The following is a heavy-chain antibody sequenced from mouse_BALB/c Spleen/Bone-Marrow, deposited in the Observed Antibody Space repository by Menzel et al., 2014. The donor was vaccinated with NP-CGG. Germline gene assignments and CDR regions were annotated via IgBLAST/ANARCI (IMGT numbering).Heavy chain of an antibody. CDR2: INPESNTI. Sequence: EVQLVESGGGLVQPGGSLKLSRAASGFDFSRYWMSWVRQAPGKGLQWIGEINPESNTINYTPSLKDKFIISRDNAKNTLYLQMSKVRSEDTALYCCARLGYYGWLAYWGQGTLVTVSA. CDR1: GFDFSRYW. V-gene: IGHV4-1*02. D-gene: IGHD2-3*01. CDR3: ARLGYYGWLAY. J-gene: IGHJ3*01.